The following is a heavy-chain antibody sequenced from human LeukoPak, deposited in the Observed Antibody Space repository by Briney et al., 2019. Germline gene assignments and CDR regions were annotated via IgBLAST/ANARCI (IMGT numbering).Heavy chain of an antibody. CDR3: ARDQGTSTTAPKRKGRFDP. CDR1: GFTFSNHG. V-gene: IGHV3-33*01. CDR2: IWYDGSNK. D-gene: IGHD1-1*01. J-gene: IGHJ5*02. Sequence: PGGSLRLSCVASGFTFSNHGMHWVRQAPGKGLEWVALIWYDGSNKEYAESVKGRFTISRDNSKNTLYLQMNSLRDEDTAVYYCARDQGTSTTAPKRKGRFDPWGQGTLVTVSS.